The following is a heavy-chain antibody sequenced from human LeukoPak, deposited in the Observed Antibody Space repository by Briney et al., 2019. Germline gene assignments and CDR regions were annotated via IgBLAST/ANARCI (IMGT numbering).Heavy chain of an antibody. J-gene: IGHJ6*03. CDR1: GFTFSSYS. D-gene: IGHD2-8*01. CDR2: ISSSSSYI. V-gene: IGHV3-21*01. Sequence: GGSLRLSCAASGFTFSSYSMNWVRQAPGKGLEWVSSISSSSSYIYYADSVKGRFTISRDNAKNSLYLQMNSLRAEDTAVYYCARGAIELIVYGNMDVWGKGTTVTVSS. CDR3: ARGAIELIVYGNMDV.